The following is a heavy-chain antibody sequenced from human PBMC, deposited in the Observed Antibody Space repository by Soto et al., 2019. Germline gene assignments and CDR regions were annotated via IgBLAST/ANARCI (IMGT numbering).Heavy chain of an antibody. V-gene: IGHV4-34*01. D-gene: IGHD6-13*01. CDR3: ARGSKQQRRLPY. CDR2: INHSGST. Sequence: SETLSLTCAVYGGSFSDYYWSWIRQPPGKGLEWIGEINHSGSTNYNPSLKSRVTISVDTSKNQFSLKLSSVTAADTAVYYCARGSKQQRRLPYWGQGTLVTV. J-gene: IGHJ4*02. CDR1: GGSFSDYY.